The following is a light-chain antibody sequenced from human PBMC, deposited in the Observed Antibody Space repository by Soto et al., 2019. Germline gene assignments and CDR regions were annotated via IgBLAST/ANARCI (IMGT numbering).Light chain of an antibody. J-gene: IGKJ1*01. CDR1: QTVISSTY. V-gene: IGKV3-20*01. Sequence: EIVLTQSPGTLSLSPGERATLSCRASQTVISSTYLAWYQQKPGQAPRLLIYGASSRATGIPDRFSGSGSGTDFTLTISRLEPEDFAVYYCHQYGSSPLTFGQGTKVDIK. CDR2: GAS. CDR3: HQYGSSPLT.